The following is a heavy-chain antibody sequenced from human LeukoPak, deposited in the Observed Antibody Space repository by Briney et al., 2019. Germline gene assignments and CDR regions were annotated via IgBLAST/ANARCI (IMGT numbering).Heavy chain of an antibody. V-gene: IGHV4-31*02. CDR3: ARPPGYGSGSYSFDH. D-gene: IGHD3-10*01. J-gene: IGHJ4*02. CDR2: IYYTGST. Sequence: PSQTLSLTCTVSGGSISSGAYYWSWIRQHPGKGLEWIGHIYYTGSTYYNPSLKSRVTMSVDTSNNQFSLRLSFVTASDTAMYYCARPPGYGSGSYSFDHWGQGTLVTVSS. CDR1: GGSISSGAYY.